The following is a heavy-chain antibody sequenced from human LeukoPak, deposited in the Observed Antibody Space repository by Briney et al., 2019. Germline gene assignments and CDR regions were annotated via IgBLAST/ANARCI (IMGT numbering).Heavy chain of an antibody. Sequence: PSETLSLTCTVSGGSISSYYWSWIRQPAGKGLEWIGRIYTSGSTNYNPSLKSRVTMSVDTSKNQFSLKLSSVTAADTAMYYCARDRDYGDYYGMDVWGQGTTVTVSS. CDR1: GGSISSYY. D-gene: IGHD4-17*01. J-gene: IGHJ6*02. CDR3: ARDRDYGDYYGMDV. CDR2: IYTSGST. V-gene: IGHV4-4*07.